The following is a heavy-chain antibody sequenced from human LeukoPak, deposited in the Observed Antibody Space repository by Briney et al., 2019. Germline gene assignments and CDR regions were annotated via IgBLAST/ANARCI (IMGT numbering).Heavy chain of an antibody. V-gene: IGHV2-5*02. D-gene: IGHD1-14*01. Sequence: SGPALVRPTQALALTCTFSGFSLSTTGVGVGWIRQFPGKALEWLSLIYWDDDKRYSPSLKNRLTIAKDASKNLVVLTMTNVDPVDTATYYCAHRRGGYNWNHGDFDYWGQGTLVTVSS. J-gene: IGHJ4*02. CDR3: AHRRGGYNWNHGDFDY. CDR1: GFSLSTTGVG. CDR2: IYWDDDK.